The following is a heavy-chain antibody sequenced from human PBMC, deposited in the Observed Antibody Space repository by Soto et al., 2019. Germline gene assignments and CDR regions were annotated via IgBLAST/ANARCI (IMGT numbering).Heavy chain of an antibody. CDR2: ISGSGDST. D-gene: IGHD2-8*01. CDR3: AKALYGVFNY. J-gene: IGHJ4*02. Sequence: EVRLLESGGGLVQPGGSLRLSCAASGFTFSVYAMSWVRQAPGKGLEWVSGISGSGDSTHYADSVKGRFTVSRDNSKSMLYLQTNGLRAGDTAIYYCAKALYGVFNYWGQGTLVTVSS. V-gene: IGHV3-23*01. CDR1: GFTFSVYA.